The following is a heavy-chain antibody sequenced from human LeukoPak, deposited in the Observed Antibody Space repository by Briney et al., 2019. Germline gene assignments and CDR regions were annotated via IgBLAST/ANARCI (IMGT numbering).Heavy chain of an antibody. CDR2: IYSGGST. Sequence: GGSLRLSCAASGFTVSSNYMSWVRQAPGKGLEWVSVIYSGGSTYYADSVKGRFTISRHNSKNTLYLQMNSLRAEDTAVYYCARWGYDSWSPGGWFDPWGQGTLVTVSS. CDR1: GFTVSSNY. D-gene: IGHD3-3*01. CDR3: ARWGYDSWSPGGWFDP. V-gene: IGHV3-53*04. J-gene: IGHJ5*02.